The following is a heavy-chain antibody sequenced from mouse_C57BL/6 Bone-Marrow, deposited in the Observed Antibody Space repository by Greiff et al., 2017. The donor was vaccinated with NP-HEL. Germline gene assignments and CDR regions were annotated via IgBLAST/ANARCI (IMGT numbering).Heavy chain of an antibody. Sequence: QVQLQHPGAELVKPGASVKLSCKASGYTFTSYWMQWVKQRPGQGLEWIGEIDPSDSYTNYNQKFKGKATLTVDTSSSTAYMQLSSLTSEDSAVYYCARRGDYYGVVDYWGQGTSVTVSS. J-gene: IGHJ4*01. V-gene: IGHV1-50*01. CDR2: IDPSDSYT. CDR3: ARRGDYYGVVDY. D-gene: IGHD2-1*01. CDR1: GYTFTSYW.